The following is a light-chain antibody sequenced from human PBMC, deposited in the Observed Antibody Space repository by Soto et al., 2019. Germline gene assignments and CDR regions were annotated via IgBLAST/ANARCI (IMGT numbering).Light chain of an antibody. Sequence: QSALTQPRSVSGSPGQSVTISCAGTRSDVGGYNFVSWYQQHPGKAPKLMISDVSKRPSGVPDRFSGSKSGNTASLTISGLQAEDEADYYCCSYAGSYTLVFGGGTQLTVL. CDR2: DVS. V-gene: IGLV2-11*01. CDR3: CSYAGSYTLV. CDR1: RSDVGGYNF. J-gene: IGLJ2*01.